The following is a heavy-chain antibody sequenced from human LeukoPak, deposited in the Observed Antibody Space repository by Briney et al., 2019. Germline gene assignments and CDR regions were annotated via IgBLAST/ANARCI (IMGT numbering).Heavy chain of an antibody. Sequence: GGSLRLSCGASGFTFSSYWMTWVRQAPGKGLEWVANIKWDGSTRYYADSVKGRFTISRDNSYNSVYLQMNSLRPEDTAVYYCARDCIAAAGTDYDYWGQGVLVTVSS. CDR2: IKWDGSTR. CDR1: GFTFSSYW. J-gene: IGHJ4*02. D-gene: IGHD6-13*01. CDR3: ARDCIAAAGTDYDY. V-gene: IGHV3-7*01.